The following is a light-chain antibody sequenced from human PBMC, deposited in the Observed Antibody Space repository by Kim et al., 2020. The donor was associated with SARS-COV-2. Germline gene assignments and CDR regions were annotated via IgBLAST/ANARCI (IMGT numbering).Light chain of an antibody. Sequence: PGASAPLSCRASQNIPPYLPWYQQRPVQAPRLLVYDASNRATGVPDRFSGSGSGTDFTLTISSLEPEDFSIYYCQQRNSWPPAVTFGGGTKVDIK. V-gene: IGKV3-11*01. CDR1: QNIPPY. CDR3: QQRNSWPPAVT. J-gene: IGKJ4*01. CDR2: DAS.